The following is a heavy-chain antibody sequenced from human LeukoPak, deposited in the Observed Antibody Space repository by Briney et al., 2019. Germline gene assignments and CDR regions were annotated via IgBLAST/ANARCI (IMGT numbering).Heavy chain of an antibody. D-gene: IGHD4-17*01. CDR1: GGSIRSYY. J-gene: IGHJ4*02. CDR2: IYYSGST. Sequence: SETLSLTCTVSGGSIRSYYWGWIRQPPGKGLEWIGYIYYSGSTNYNPSLKSRVTISVDTSKNQFSLKLSSVTAADTAVYYCARDPYGDYYFDYWGQGTLVTVSS. V-gene: IGHV4-59*01. CDR3: ARDPYGDYYFDY.